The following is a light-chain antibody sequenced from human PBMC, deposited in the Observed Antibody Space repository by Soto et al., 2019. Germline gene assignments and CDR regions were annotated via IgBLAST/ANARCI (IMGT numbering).Light chain of an antibody. CDR1: QDITNY. V-gene: IGKV1-33*01. CDR3: QQLESVPCN. J-gene: IGKJ2*02. CDR2: DAS. Sequence: IQMTQSPSSLSASVGDRVTITCQASQDITNYLIWYQQKPGKAPKLLIYDASSLGTGVSSRFSGSGSGTHFTLTISSLQPEDIATYYCQQLESVPCNFGQGTKLEMK.